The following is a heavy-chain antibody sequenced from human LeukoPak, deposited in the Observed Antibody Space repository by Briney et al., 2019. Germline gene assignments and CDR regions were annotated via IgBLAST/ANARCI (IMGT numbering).Heavy chain of an antibody. J-gene: IGHJ4*02. Sequence: PSETLSLTCSVSGGSISSYYWSWIRQPPGKGLEWIGYISYSGSTNYNPSLKGRVTISVDTSKNQFSLKLSSVTAADTAVYYCAKDHRSSYGPQYYSDYWGQGTLVTVSS. CDR3: AKDHRSSYGPQYYSDY. CDR1: GGSISSYY. CDR2: ISYSGST. D-gene: IGHD5-18*01. V-gene: IGHV4-59*01.